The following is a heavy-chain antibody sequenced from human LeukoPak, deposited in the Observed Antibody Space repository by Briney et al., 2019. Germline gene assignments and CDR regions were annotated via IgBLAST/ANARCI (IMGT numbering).Heavy chain of an antibody. V-gene: IGHV3-66*01. J-gene: IGHJ4*02. CDR3: ARDKTQPRRFDY. CDR1: GFTVSSNY. Sequence: PGGSLRLSCAASGFTVSSNYMSWVRQAPGKGLEWVSVIYSGGSTYYADSVKGRFTISRDNSKNTLYLQMNSLRAEDTAVYYCARDKTQPRRFDYWGQGTLVTVSS. CDR2: IYSGGST. D-gene: IGHD5-18*01.